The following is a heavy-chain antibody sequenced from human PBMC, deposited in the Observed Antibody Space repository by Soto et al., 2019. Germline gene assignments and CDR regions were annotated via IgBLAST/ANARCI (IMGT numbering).Heavy chain of an antibody. J-gene: IGHJ4*02. D-gene: IGHD2-21*01. CDR3: ARDTVLFCGGDCYQYYFDY. CDR1: GFTFSSYG. V-gene: IGHV3-33*01. CDR2: IWYDGSNK. Sequence: QVQLVESGGGVVQPGRSLRLSCAASGFTFSSYGMHWVRQAPGKGLEWVAGIWYDGSNKYYGDSVKGRFIISRDNSKNALYLQWNSLRAEDTAVYYCARDTVLFCGGDCYQYYFDYGGEGSLVTVSS.